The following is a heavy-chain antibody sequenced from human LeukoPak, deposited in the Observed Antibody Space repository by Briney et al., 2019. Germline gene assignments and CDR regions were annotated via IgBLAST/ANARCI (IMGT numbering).Heavy chain of an antibody. CDR2: ISGSGGST. CDR1: GFTFSSYA. V-gene: IGHV3-23*01. CDR3: AKTKSDSVPPV. Sequence: GGSLRLSCAASGFTFSSYAMRGVRQAPGKGLEWVSAISGSGGSTYYADSVKGRFTISRDNSKNTLYLQMNSLRAEDTAVYYGAKTKSDSVPPVWGKGTTVTVSS. J-gene: IGHJ6*04. D-gene: IGHD2-21*01.